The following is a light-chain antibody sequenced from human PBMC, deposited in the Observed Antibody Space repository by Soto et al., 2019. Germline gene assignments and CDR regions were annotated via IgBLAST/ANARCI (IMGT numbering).Light chain of an antibody. CDR3: LQHNSYPLT. V-gene: IGKV1-16*02. CDR2: AAS. CDR1: QGINTY. J-gene: IGKJ4*01. Sequence: DIQMTQSPSSLSASIGDRVTITCRASQGINTYLASFQQKPGKAPKSLIYAASKSAIPSKFSGSGSGTDFTLTINSLQPEDSATYYCLQHNSYPLTFGGGTKVDIK.